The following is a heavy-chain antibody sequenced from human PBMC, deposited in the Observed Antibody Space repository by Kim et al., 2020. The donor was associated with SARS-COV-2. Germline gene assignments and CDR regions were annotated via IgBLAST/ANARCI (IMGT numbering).Heavy chain of an antibody. CDR1: GFTFSDYY. J-gene: IGHJ4*02. V-gene: IGHV3-11*05. CDR3: ARGSARRGPDPDSSPPDY. CDR2: ISSSSSYT. Sequence: GGSLRLSCAASGFTFSDYYMSWIRQAPGKGLEWVSYISSSSSYTNYADSVKGRFTISRDNAKNSLYLQMNSLRAEDTAVYYCARGSARRGPDPDSSPPDYWGQGTLVTVSS. D-gene: IGHD6-13*01.